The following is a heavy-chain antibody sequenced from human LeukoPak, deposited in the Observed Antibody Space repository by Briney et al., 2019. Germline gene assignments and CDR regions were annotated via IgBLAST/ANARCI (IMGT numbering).Heavy chain of an antibody. D-gene: IGHD5-18*01. V-gene: IGHV3-11*01. CDR1: GFTVSSNY. J-gene: IGHJ4*02. Sequence: PGGSLRLSCAASGFTVSSNYMSWVRQAPGKGLEWVSYISSSGSTIYYADSVKGRFTISRDNAKNSLYLQMNSLRAEDTAVYYCARSNGRGYSYGYGYWGQGTLVTVSS. CDR2: ISSSGSTI. CDR3: ARSNGRGYSYGYGY.